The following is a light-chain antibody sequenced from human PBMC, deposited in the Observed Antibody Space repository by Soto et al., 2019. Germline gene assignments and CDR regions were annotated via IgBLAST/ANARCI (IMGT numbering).Light chain of an antibody. CDR1: SSDIGGYNF. CDR3: NSYRTGSTYV. CDR2: DVG. J-gene: IGLJ1*01. Sequence: QSALTQPASVSGSPGQSITIACTGTSSDIGGYNFVSWYQQHPGKAPKLLIYDVGNRPSGVPNRFSGSKSGNTASLTISGLQAEDEAHYYCNSYRTGSTYVFGTGTKLTVL. V-gene: IGLV2-14*01.